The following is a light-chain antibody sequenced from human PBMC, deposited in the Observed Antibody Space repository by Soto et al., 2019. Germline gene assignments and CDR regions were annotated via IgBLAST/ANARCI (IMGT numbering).Light chain of an antibody. CDR2: VGTGGIVG. CDR3: GADHGSGSNFVYV. Sequence: QPVLTQPPSASAPLGASVTLTCTLSSGYSDYKVDWYQQRPGRGPRFVMRVGTGGIVGSKGDGIPDRFSVLGSGLNRYLTIKNIQEEDESDYHCGADHGSGSNFVYVFGAGTKLTVL. V-gene: IGLV9-49*01. CDR1: SGYSDYK. J-gene: IGLJ1*01.